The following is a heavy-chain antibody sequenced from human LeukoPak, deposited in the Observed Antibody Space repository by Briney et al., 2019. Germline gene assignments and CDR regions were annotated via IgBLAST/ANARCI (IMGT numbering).Heavy chain of an antibody. CDR1: GFTFSSYE. Sequence: GGSLRLSCAAPGFTFSSYEMHWVRQAPGKGLEWVSYISRGGNSIYYADSVKGRFTISRDDAKNSLFLQMNSLRGEDTAVYYCARDSFSDYYYYMDVWGKGTTVTVSS. CDR3: ARDSFSDYYYYMDV. CDR2: ISRGGNSI. D-gene: IGHD3-3*02. V-gene: IGHV3-48*03. J-gene: IGHJ6*03.